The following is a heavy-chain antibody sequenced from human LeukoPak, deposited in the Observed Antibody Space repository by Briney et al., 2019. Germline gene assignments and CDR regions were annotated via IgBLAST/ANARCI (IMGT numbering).Heavy chain of an antibody. J-gene: IGHJ6*02. V-gene: IGHV4-34*01. CDR2: INHSGST. Sequence: PSETLSLTCAVYGGSFSGYYWSWIRQPPGKGLEWIGEINHSGSTNYNPSLKSRVTISVDTSKNQFSLKLSSVTAADTAVHYCAGPSSPRYYYYGMDVWGQGTTVTVSS. CDR1: GGSFSGYY. CDR3: AGPSSPRYYYYGMDV.